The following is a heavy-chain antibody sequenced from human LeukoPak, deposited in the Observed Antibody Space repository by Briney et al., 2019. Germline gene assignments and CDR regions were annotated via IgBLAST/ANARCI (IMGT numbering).Heavy chain of an antibody. V-gene: IGHV1-18*01. J-gene: IGHJ4*02. Sequence: ASVKVSCKASGYTFTSYGISWVRQAPGQGLEWMGWISAYNGNTNYAQKLQGRVTTTTDTSTSTAYMELRSLRSDDTAVYYCARDQDDSSGYTPYDYWGQGTLVTVSS. D-gene: IGHD3-22*01. CDR2: ISAYNGNT. CDR3: ARDQDDSSGYTPYDY. CDR1: GYTFTSYG.